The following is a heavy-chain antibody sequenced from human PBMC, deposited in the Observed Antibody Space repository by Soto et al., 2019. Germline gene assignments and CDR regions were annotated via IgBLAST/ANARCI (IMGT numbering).Heavy chain of an antibody. Sequence: PGEFLKISCKGSGYSFAGYWITWVRQMPGKGLEWMGRIDPSDSYINYSPSFQGRVTISADKSLNTAYLQWSSLEASDTAMYYCARLGDCSGGSCFSRYYYHGMDVWGQGTTVTVSS. D-gene: IGHD2-15*01. J-gene: IGHJ6*02. V-gene: IGHV5-10-1*01. CDR3: ARLGDCSGGSCFSRYYYHGMDV. CDR1: GYSFAGYW. CDR2: IDPSDSYI.